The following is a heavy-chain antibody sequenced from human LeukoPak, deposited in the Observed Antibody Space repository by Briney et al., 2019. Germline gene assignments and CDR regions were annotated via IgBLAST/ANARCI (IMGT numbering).Heavy chain of an antibody. CDR2: IDYSGTT. V-gene: IGHV4-30-4*01. CDR3: ARAGDFDY. CDR1: GGSISSAGSY. J-gene: IGHJ4*02. Sequence: SETLSLTCTVSGGSISSAGSYWSWIRQPPGKGLEWIGYIDYSGTTYYNPSLKSRVSISADMSKNQFSLKLTSVTAADTAVYFCARAGDFDYWGQGTLVTVSS.